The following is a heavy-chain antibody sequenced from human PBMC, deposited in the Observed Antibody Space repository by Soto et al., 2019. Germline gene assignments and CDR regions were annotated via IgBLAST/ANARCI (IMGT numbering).Heavy chain of an antibody. Sequence: SETLSLTCAVYGGSFSGYYWSWIRQPPGKGLEWIGEINHSGSTNYNPSLKSRVTISVDTSKNQFSLKLSSVTAADTAVYYCARGSWGYYDNSGYSDYWGQGTLVTVSS. CDR2: INHSGST. CDR3: ARGSWGYYDNSGYSDY. V-gene: IGHV4-34*01. J-gene: IGHJ4*02. CDR1: GGSFSGYY. D-gene: IGHD3-22*01.